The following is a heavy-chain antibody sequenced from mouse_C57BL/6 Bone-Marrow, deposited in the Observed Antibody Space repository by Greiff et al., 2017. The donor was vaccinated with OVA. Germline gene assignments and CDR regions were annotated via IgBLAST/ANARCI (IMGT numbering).Heavy chain of an antibody. CDR3: SRSYYGGYVDV. J-gene: IGHJ1*03. V-gene: IGHV2-6*01. CDR2: IWGDGST. CDR1: GFSLTSYG. D-gene: IGHD1-1*01. Sequence: QVQLQQSGPGLVAPSQCLSITCTVSGFSLTSYGVDWVRQSPGKGLEWLGVIWGDGSTNNNTALKSRLSSGKDNSKSQVFLKMNSLQTDETAMDYRSRSYYGGYVDVWGTGTTVTVSS.